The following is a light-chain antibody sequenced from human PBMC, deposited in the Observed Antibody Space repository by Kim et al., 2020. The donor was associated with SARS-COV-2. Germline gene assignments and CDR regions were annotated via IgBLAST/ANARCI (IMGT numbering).Light chain of an antibody. V-gene: IGKV3-20*01. CDR2: GAS. CDR1: QSVNSRF. J-gene: IGKJ1*01. Sequence: SPGERVTLSCRASQSVNSRFFAWYQQKPGQTPRLLVYGASSRATGIASRFSGSGSGTDFTLTISRLEPEDSAVYYCQQYGSSVWAFGQGTKVDIK. CDR3: QQYGSSVWA.